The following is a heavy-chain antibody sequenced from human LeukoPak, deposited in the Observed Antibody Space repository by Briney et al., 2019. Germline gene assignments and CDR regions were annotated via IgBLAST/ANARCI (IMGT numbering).Heavy chain of an antibody. V-gene: IGHV3-64*01. D-gene: IGHD2-15*01. CDR2: ISSNGGST. Sequence: GGSLRLSCAASGFTFSSYAMHWVRQAPGKGLEYVSAISSNGGSTYYANSVKGRFTISRDNSKNTLYLQMGSLRAEDMAVYYCARGWCSGGSCYADIWGQGTMATVSS. CDR3: ARGWCSGGSCYADI. J-gene: IGHJ3*02. CDR1: GFTFSSYA.